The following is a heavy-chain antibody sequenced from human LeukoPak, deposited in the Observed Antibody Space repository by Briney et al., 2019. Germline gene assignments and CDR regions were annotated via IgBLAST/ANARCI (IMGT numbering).Heavy chain of an antibody. CDR3: AKDFVVVPGNVNYFDY. CDR1: GFIFSSYS. J-gene: IGHJ4*02. V-gene: IGHV3-48*01. CDR2: ISSGSGTT. D-gene: IGHD2-21*02. Sequence: GGSLRLSCAASGFIFSSYSMNWVRQTPGKGLEWISYISSGSGTTYYGDSVQGRFITSRDNAKNSLHLQMKSLRAEDTAVYYCAKDFVVVPGNVNYFDYWGQGTLVTVSS.